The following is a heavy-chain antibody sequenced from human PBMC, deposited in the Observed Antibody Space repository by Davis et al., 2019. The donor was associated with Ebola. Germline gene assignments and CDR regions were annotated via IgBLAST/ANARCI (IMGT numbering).Heavy chain of an antibody. Sequence: ASVKVSCQASGYTFTGYYMHWVRQAPGQGLEWMGWINPNSGGTNYAQKFQGRVTMTRDTSISTAYMELSRLRSDDTAVYYCARTLSGGDYEFFDYWGQGTLVTVSS. J-gene: IGHJ4*02. V-gene: IGHV1-2*02. CDR2: INPNSGGT. D-gene: IGHD4-17*01. CDR3: ARTLSGGDYEFFDY. CDR1: GYTFTGYY.